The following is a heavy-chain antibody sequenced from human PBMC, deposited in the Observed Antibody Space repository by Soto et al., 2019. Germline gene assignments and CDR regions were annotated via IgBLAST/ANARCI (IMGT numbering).Heavy chain of an antibody. Sequence: ASVKVSCKASGGTFSSYAISWVRQAPGQGLEWVGMINPLGFSTTYAQKFRGRVTMTRDTSTSTVYMELTNLRSDDTAVYYCARAAGRFGELYWFDPWGQGTMVTVSS. CDR1: GGTFSSYA. J-gene: IGHJ5*02. CDR2: INPLGFST. CDR3: ARAAGRFGELYWFDP. D-gene: IGHD3-10*01. V-gene: IGHV1-46*01.